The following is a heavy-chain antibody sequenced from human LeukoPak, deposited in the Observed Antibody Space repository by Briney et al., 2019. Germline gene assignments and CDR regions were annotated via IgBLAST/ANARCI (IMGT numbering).Heavy chain of an antibody. D-gene: IGHD3-10*01. V-gene: IGHV4-4*07. CDR1: GGSISSYY. CDR2: IFPSGRT. CDR3: ARDPGSLGSGMDV. J-gene: IGHJ6*02. Sequence: SETLSLTCTVSGGSISSYYWNWIRQPAGKGLEWIGRIFPSGRTNYNPSLMSRVTMSVDTSKNQFSLKLSSVTAADAAMYYCARDPGSLGSGMDVWGQGTTVTVSS.